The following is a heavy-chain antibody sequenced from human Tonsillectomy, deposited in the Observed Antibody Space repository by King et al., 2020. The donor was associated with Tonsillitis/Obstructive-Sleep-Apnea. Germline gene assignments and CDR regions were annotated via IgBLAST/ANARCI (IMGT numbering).Heavy chain of an antibody. CDR3: ARDQGYSGYDPIFEY. CDR1: GFTFSSYW. V-gene: IGHV3-7*03. CDR2: IKQDGSEK. Sequence: VQLVESGGGLVQPGGSLRLSCAASGFTFSSYWMSWVRQAPGKGLEWVANIKQDGSEKYYVDSVKGRFTISRDNAKNSLYLQMNSLRAEDTAVYYCARDQGYSGYDPIFEYWGQGTLVTVSS. J-gene: IGHJ4*02. D-gene: IGHD5-12*01.